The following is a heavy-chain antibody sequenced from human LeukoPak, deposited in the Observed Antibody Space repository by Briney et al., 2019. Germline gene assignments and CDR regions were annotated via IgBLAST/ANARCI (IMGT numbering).Heavy chain of an antibody. V-gene: IGHV3-21*01. CDR1: GFTFSSYS. J-gene: IGHJ5*02. Sequence: PGGSLRLSCAASGFTFSSYSMNWVRQTPGKGLERVSSISSSSSYIYYADLVKGRFTISRDNAKNSLYLQMNSLRAEDTAVYYCARTSYYDILTGPIRGWFDPWGQGTLVTVSS. D-gene: IGHD3-9*01. CDR3: ARTSYYDILTGPIRGWFDP. CDR2: ISSSSSYI.